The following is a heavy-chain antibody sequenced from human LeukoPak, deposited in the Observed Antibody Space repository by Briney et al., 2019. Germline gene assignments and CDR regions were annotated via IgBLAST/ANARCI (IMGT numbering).Heavy chain of an antibody. CDR3: AKRGAVMAAPPFLDY. V-gene: IGHV3-23*01. Sequence: GGSLRLSCAASGFTFSSYAMSWVRQTPGKGLEWVSSISYDAANTYYTGSVKGRFTISRDNSKNTVFLQMNSLRAEDTAVYYCAKRGAVMAAPPFLDYWGQGTLVTVSS. J-gene: IGHJ4*02. CDR2: ISYDAANT. D-gene: IGHD6-6*01. CDR1: GFTFSSYA.